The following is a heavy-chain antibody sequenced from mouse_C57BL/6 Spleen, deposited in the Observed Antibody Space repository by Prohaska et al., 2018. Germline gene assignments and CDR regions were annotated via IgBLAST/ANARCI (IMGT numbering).Heavy chain of an antibody. CDR2: INSDGSPI. CDR1: GFTFSGFW. Sequence: DVQLLETGGGLVQPGGSRGLSCEGSGFTFSGFWMSWVRQTPGKTLEWIGDINSDGSPINYALSIKDGFSSCRDKDKSTLYVWMSNGRSEDIATYVCMRYSNYWYFYVWGTGTTVTVSS. D-gene: IGHD2-5*01. V-gene: IGHV11-2*01. CDR3: MRYSNYWYFYV. J-gene: IGHJ1*03.